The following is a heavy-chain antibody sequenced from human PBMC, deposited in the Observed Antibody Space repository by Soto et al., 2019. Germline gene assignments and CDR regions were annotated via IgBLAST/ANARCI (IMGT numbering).Heavy chain of an antibody. CDR2: IIPIFGTA. Sequence: SENVPFKASGGTFSSNAISWVRQAPGQGLEWMGGIIPIFGTANYAQKFQGRVTITADESTSTAYMELSRLRYEDTAVYYCARDKAGRRFGELLGGMDVWGQGTTVTVYS. J-gene: IGHJ6*02. CDR3: ARDKAGRRFGELLGGMDV. CDR1: GGTFSSNA. V-gene: IGHV1-69*13. D-gene: IGHD3-10*01.